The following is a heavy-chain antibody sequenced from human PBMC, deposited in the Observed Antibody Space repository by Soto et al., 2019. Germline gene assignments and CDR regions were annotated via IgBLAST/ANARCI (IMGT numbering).Heavy chain of an antibody. Sequence: QVQLVQSGSEVKKPGSSVKVSCKASGGTFSSYAISWVRQAPGQGLEWMGGIIPIFGTANYAQKFQGRVTITADESTSTAYMEVSSMRSEDTAVYYCAGALRTYCGGDCYASSWYFDLWGRGTLVTVSS. D-gene: IGHD2-21*02. CDR3: AGALRTYCGGDCYASSWYFDL. J-gene: IGHJ2*01. V-gene: IGHV1-69*01. CDR2: IIPIFGTA. CDR1: GGTFSSYA.